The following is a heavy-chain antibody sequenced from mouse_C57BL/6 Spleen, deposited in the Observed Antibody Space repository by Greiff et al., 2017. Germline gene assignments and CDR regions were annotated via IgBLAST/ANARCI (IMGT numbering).Heavy chain of an antibody. CDR2: ISDGGSYT. Sequence: EVNVVESGGGLVKPGGSLKLSCAASGFTFSSYAMSWVRQTPEKRLEWVATISDGGSYTYYPDNVKGRFTISRDNAKNNLYLQMSHLKSEDTAMYYCARLYGSSYWYFDVWGTGTTVTVSS. J-gene: IGHJ1*03. D-gene: IGHD1-1*01. CDR3: ARLYGSSYWYFDV. CDR1: GFTFSSYA. V-gene: IGHV5-4*03.